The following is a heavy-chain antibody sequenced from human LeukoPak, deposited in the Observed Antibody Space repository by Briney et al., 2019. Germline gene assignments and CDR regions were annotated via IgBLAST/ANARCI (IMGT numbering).Heavy chain of an antibody. D-gene: IGHD3-9*01. CDR2: IFYDGSER. CDR3: VRDQEYFDAMYYFDL. CDR1: GFIFSSFS. Sequence: PGGSLRLSCAASGFIFSSFSIHWVRQAPGKGLEWVTVIFYDGSERYYADSVKGRFTISRDNAKNTVYLQMDSLRAEDTAMYYCVRDQEYFDAMYYFDLWGQGTLVSVSS. V-gene: IGHV3-30*04. J-gene: IGHJ4*02.